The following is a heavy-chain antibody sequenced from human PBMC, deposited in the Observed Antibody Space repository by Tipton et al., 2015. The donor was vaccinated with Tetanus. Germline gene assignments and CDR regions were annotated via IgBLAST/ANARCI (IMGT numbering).Heavy chain of an antibody. CDR1: GFTFSSYT. CDR3: AKGSPYDKAYYFDY. J-gene: IGHJ4*02. D-gene: IGHD1-1*01. V-gene: IGHV3-30*18. Sequence: RSLRLSCAASGFTFSSYTMNWVRQAPGKGLEWVAVISYDGSNKYYADSVKGRFTISRDNSKNTLYLQMNSLRAEDTAVYYCAKGSPYDKAYYFDYWGQGTLVTVSS. CDR2: ISYDGSNK.